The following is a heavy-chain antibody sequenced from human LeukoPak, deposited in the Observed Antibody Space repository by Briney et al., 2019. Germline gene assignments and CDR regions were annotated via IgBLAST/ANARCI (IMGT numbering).Heavy chain of an antibody. CDR1: GFTFSGYG. D-gene: IGHD4-17*01. CDR2: IRYDGSNK. V-gene: IGHV3-30*02. Sequence: GGSLRLSCAASGFTFSGYGMHWVRQAPGKGLEWVAFIRYDGSNKYYAGSVKGRFTISRDNSKNTLYLQMNSLRAEDTAVYYCAKIITVTTPDFDYWGQGTLVTVSS. CDR3: AKIITVTTPDFDY. J-gene: IGHJ4*02.